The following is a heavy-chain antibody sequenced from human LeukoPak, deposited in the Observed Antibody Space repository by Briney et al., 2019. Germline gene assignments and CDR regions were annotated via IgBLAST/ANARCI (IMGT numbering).Heavy chain of an antibody. CDR3: ARLSLAAENY. CDR1: GGSISSGSYY. CDR2: IFYSGRT. Sequence: SETLSLTCTVSGGSISSGSYYWGWIRQPPGKGLEWIGSIFYSGRTYYNPSLKSRVTISVDTSKNHFSLNLSSVTAADTAVYYCARLSLAAENYWGQGTLVTVSS. D-gene: IGHD6-13*01. V-gene: IGHV4-39*02. J-gene: IGHJ4*02.